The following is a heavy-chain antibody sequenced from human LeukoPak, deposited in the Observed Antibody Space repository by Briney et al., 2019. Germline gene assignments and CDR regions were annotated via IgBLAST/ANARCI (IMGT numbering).Heavy chain of an antibody. Sequence: GRSLRLSCAAPGFIFDNFGMHWVRQGPGKGLEWLALISHDGSNEYYGDFVKGRFTTSRDNSKNTVYLQMNALRPEDTAMYYCAKVGKGQLLEAFDIWGQGTMVTVSP. CDR3: AKVGKGQLLEAFDI. V-gene: IGHV3-30*18. CDR2: ISHDGSNE. CDR1: GFIFDNFG. D-gene: IGHD2-2*01. J-gene: IGHJ3*02.